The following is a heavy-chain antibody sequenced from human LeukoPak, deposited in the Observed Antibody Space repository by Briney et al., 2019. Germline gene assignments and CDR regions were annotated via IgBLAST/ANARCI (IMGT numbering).Heavy chain of an antibody. D-gene: IGHD3-10*01. CDR1: GYTFTGYY. J-gene: IGHJ6*02. V-gene: IGHV1-46*01. CDR2: INPSGGST. CDR3: AREGSGFGELFPGAYYYYGMDV. Sequence: ASVKVSCKASGYTFTGYYMHWVRQAPGQGLEWMGIINPSGGSTSYAQKFQGRVTMTRDTSTSTVYMELSSLRSEDTAVYYCAREGSGFGELFPGAYYYYGMDVWGQGTTVTVSS.